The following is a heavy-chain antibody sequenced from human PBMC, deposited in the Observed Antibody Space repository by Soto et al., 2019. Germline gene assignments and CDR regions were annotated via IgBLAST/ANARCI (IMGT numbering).Heavy chain of an antibody. Sequence: QVQLQESGPGLVKPSETLSLTCTVSGGSISSYYWSWIRQPPGKGLEWIGYIYYSGSTNYNPSLKRRFTIAVDTSKTQFSLKLSSVTAADTAVYYCARHDSGGSYYYYYYMDVWGKGTTVTVSS. V-gene: IGHV4-59*08. CDR1: GGSISSYY. CDR3: ARHDSGGSYYYYYYMDV. D-gene: IGHD2-15*01. J-gene: IGHJ6*03. CDR2: IYYSGST.